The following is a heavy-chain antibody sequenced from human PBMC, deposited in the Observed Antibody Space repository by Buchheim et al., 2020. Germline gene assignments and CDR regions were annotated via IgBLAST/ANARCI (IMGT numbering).Heavy chain of an antibody. Sequence: EVQVVESGGGLVQPGGSLRLSCAASGISFRSSDMNWVRQAPGKGLEWVSYISSGSSTIYYADSVKGRFTISRENAKSSLYLQMNSLRVEDTAVYYCASGDANFDHWGQGTL. J-gene: IGHJ4*02. CDR2: ISSGSSTI. CDR3: ASGDANFDH. D-gene: IGHD2-8*01. CDR1: GISFRSSD. V-gene: IGHV3-48*01.